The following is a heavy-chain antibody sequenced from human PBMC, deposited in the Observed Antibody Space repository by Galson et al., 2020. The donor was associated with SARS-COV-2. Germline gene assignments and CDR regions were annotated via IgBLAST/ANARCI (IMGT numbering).Heavy chain of an antibody. D-gene: IGHD2-8*01. CDR1: GGSFSGYY. V-gene: IGHV4-34*01. CDR3: ARGHADETFDY. J-gene: IGHJ4*02. Sequence: SETLSLTCAVYGGSFSGYYWSWIRQPPGKGLEWIGEINHSGSTNYNPSLKSRVTISVDTSKNQFSLKLSSVTAADTAVYYCARGHADETFDYWGQGTLVTVSS. CDR2: INHSGST.